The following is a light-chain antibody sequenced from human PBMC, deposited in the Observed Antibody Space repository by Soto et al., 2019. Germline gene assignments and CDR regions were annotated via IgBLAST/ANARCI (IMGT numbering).Light chain of an antibody. CDR1: QSVTNNY. Sequence: EIVLTQSPGTLSLSPGERATLSCRASQSVTNNYLAWYQQKPGQTPRLRIYNTSSRTTGVPDRFSGGGSGADFTLTISRLEPEDFAVYYCQQYGGPPWTFGQGTKVEVK. CDR2: NTS. CDR3: QQYGGPPWT. J-gene: IGKJ1*01. V-gene: IGKV3-20*01.